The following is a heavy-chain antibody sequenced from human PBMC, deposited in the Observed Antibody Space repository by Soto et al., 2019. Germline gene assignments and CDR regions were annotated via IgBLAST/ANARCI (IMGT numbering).Heavy chain of an antibody. Sequence: SETLSLTCTVSGGSISSNYWTWIRQPPGKGLEWIGYVYNSGSTNYNPSLKSRVTISEDTSKSQFSLKVNSMTAAGTAVYYCARYRREAVAGYTLDNWGQGILVTVSS. CDR1: GGSISSNY. CDR3: ARYRREAVAGYTLDN. D-gene: IGHD6-13*01. CDR2: VYNSGST. J-gene: IGHJ4*02. V-gene: IGHV4-59*01.